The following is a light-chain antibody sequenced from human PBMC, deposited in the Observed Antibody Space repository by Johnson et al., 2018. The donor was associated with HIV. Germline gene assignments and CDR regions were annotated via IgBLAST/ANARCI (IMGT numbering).Light chain of an antibody. CDR1: SSNIGNNY. CDR3: ATWDNSLSSGGG. V-gene: IGLV1-51*02. CDR2: END. J-gene: IGLJ1*01. Sequence: QSVLTQPPSVSAAPGQKVTISCSGSSSNIGNNYVSWYRHLPGTAPKLLIYENDKRPSGIPDRFSGSKSGTSATLDITGLQTGDEADYYCATWDNSLSSGGGFGTGTKVTV.